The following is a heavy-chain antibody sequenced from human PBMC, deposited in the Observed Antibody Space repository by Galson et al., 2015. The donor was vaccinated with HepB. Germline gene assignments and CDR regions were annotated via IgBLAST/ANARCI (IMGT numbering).Heavy chain of an antibody. CDR1: GYTFTNYY. Sequence: SVKVSCKASGYTFTNYYISWVRQAPGQGLEWLGIINPSGGSTTYAQNVQGRFTISRDNAKNSLYLQMNSLRAEDTAVYYCARDRGVRGVIDYWGQGTLVTVSS. J-gene: IGHJ4*02. V-gene: IGHV1-46*01. CDR2: INPSGGST. D-gene: IGHD3-10*01. CDR3: ARDRGVRGVIDY.